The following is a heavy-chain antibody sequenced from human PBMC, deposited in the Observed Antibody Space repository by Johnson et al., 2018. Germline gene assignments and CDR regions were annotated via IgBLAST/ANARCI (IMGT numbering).Heavy chain of an antibody. CDR1: GFTFSSYW. V-gene: IGHV3-7*01. Sequence: VQLVQSGGGLVQXGGSLRLSCEVSGFTFSSYWMSWVRQAPGKGLEWVANIKHDGTEKYYVDSVKGRFTISRDNAKNSLYLQLNSLRTEEPAVYFCARGRAEGSAWDNVLDIWGQGTMVTVSS. D-gene: IGHD6-19*01. J-gene: IGHJ3*02. CDR3: ARGRAEGSAWDNVLDI. CDR2: IKHDGTEK.